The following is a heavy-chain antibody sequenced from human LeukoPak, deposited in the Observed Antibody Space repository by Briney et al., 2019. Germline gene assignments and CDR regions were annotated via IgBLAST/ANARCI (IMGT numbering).Heavy chain of an antibody. D-gene: IGHD6-6*01. V-gene: IGHV1-2*02. J-gene: IGHJ5*02. CDR1: GYTFTDYY. Sequence: ASVKVSCKASGYTFTDYYMHWVRQAPGQGLEWMGWIGPNSGGTNYAQKFQGRVTMTRDSSISTAYMELTRLISDDTAVYYCARSNIAVRRGDNWFDPWGQGTLVTVSS. CDR2: IGPNSGGT. CDR3: ARSNIAVRRGDNWFDP.